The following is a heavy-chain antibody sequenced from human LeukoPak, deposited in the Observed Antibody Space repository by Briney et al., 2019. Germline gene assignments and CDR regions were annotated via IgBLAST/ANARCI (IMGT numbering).Heavy chain of an antibody. Sequence: ASVKVSCKASGYTFTDYYMHWVRQAPGQGLEWMGWINPDSGGTNYPQKFQGRVTMTRDTSISTAYMELSRLRSDDTAVYYCARDIFTDITGTTFSWFDPWGQGTLVTVSS. CDR1: GYTFTDYY. D-gene: IGHD1-7*01. V-gene: IGHV1-2*02. CDR2: INPDSGGT. CDR3: ARDIFTDITGTTFSWFDP. J-gene: IGHJ5*02.